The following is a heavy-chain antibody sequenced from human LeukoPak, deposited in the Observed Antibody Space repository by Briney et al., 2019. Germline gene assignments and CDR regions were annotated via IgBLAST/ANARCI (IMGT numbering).Heavy chain of an antibody. CDR1: GYTFTGYY. CDR2: INPNSGGT. V-gene: IGHV1-2*02. D-gene: IGHD2-2*01. CDR3: ARDGDIVVVPAAEAPYYYMDV. J-gene: IGHJ6*03. Sequence: ASVKVSCKASGYTFTGYYMHWVRQAPGQGLEWMGWINPNSGGTNYAQKFQGRVTMTRDTSISTAYKELSRLRSDDTAVYYCARDGDIVVVPAAEAPYYYMDVWGKGTTVTVSS.